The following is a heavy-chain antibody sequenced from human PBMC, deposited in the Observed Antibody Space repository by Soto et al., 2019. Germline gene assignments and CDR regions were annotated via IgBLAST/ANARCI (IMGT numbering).Heavy chain of an antibody. CDR3: ARHDNWGHDYGDLFYYYCGMDV. CDR2: IYYSGST. CDR1: GGSISSYY. D-gene: IGHD4-17*01. Sequence: QVQLQESGPGLVKPSETLSLTCTVSGGSISSYYWSWIRQPPGKGLEWIGYIYYSGSTNYNPSLKSRVTISVDTSKNQFSLKLSSVTAADTAVYYCARHDNWGHDYGDLFYYYCGMDVWGQGTTVTVSS. J-gene: IGHJ6*02. V-gene: IGHV4-59*08.